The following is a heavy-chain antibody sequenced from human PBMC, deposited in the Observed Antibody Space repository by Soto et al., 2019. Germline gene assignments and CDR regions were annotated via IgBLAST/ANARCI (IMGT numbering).Heavy chain of an antibody. V-gene: IGHV4-4*07. CDR1: GGSISEKY. CDR3: VARLAASGLNWLDP. CDR2: IFANGHT. J-gene: IGHJ5*02. Sequence: SETLSLTCIVSGGSISEKYWNWVRQPPGKGLEWIGLIFANGHTDYNPSLKSRVTMSVDASKNQFSLRLTSMTAADTAVHYCVARLAASGLNWLDPWGRGTLVTVSS. D-gene: IGHD6-13*01.